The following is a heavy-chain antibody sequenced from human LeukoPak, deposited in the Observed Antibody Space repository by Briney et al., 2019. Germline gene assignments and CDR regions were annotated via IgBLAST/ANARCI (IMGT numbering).Heavy chain of an antibody. V-gene: IGHV4-39*01. CDR2: IYYSGST. CDR1: GGSISSSSYY. J-gene: IGHJ5*02. D-gene: IGHD1-26*01. CDR3: ARSSNWFDP. Sequence: SETLSLTCTVSGGSISSSSYYWGWIRQPPGKGLEWIGSIYYSGSTYYNPSLKSRVTISVDTSKNQFSLKLSSVTAADTAVYYCARSSNWFDPWGQGTLVTVSS.